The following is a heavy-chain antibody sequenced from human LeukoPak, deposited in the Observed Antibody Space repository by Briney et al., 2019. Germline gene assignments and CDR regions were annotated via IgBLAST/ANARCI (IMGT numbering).Heavy chain of an antibody. Sequence: GGSLRLSCAASGFTFSSYAMSWVRQAPGTGLEWVSAISGSGGSTYYADSVKGRFTISRDNSKNTLYLQMNSLRAEDTAVYYCAKDLSKWLASDAFDIWGQGTMVTVSS. J-gene: IGHJ3*02. CDR3: AKDLSKWLASDAFDI. D-gene: IGHD6-19*01. CDR1: GFTFSSYA. CDR2: ISGSGGST. V-gene: IGHV3-23*01.